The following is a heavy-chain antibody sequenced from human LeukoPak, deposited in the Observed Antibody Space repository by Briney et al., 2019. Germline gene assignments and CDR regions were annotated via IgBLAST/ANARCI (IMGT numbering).Heavy chain of an antibody. CDR1: GDSISSGSYY. D-gene: IGHD5-18*01. CDR3: AREIQLNYYYYYMDV. J-gene: IGHJ6*03. V-gene: IGHV4-61*02. CDR2: IYASGST. Sequence: PSQTLSLTCTVFGDSISSGSYYWSWIRQPAGKELEWIGRIYASGSTNYNPSLKSRVTISVDTSKNQFSLKLSSVTAADTAAYYCAREIQLNYYYYYMDVWGKGTTVTVSS.